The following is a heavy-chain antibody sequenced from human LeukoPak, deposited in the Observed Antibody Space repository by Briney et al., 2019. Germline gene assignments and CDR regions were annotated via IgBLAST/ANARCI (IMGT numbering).Heavy chain of an antibody. CDR2: INGDGSNT. D-gene: IGHD6-19*01. J-gene: IGHJ3*02. CDR1: GFTFSSYW. CDR3: ARSKGWYSTDAFDI. V-gene: IGHV3-74*03. Sequence: PGGSLRLSCAASGFTFSSYWMHWVRQAPGKGLVWVSRINGDGSNTTYADSVKGRFTISRDNAKNTLYLQVNSLRAEDTAVYHCARSKGWYSTDAFDIWGQGTMVTVSS.